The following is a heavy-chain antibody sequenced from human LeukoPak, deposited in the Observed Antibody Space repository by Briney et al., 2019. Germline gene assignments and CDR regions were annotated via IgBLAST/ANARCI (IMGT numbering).Heavy chain of an antibody. Sequence: GGSLRLSCVASGFTFSSYSMNWVRQAPGKGLEWVSSISSSSSYIYYADSVKGRFTISRDNAKNSLYLQMNSLRAEDTAVYYCARDQGYCSSTSCYASDYWGQGTLVTVSS. CDR1: GFTFSSYS. V-gene: IGHV3-21*01. CDR2: ISSSSSYI. CDR3: ARDQGYCSSTSCYASDY. J-gene: IGHJ4*02. D-gene: IGHD2-2*01.